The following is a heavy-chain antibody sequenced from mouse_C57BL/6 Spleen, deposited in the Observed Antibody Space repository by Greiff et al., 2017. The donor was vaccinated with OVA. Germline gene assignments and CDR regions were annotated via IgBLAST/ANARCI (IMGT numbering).Heavy chain of an antibody. CDR3: ARQSLTTVLDY. Sequence: EVQVVESGGDLVKPGGSLKLSCAASGFTFSSYGMSWVRQTPDKRLEWVATISSGGSYTYYPDSVKGRFTISRDNAKNTLYLQMSSLKSEDTAMYYCARQSLTTVLDYWGQGTTLTVSS. D-gene: IGHD1-1*01. J-gene: IGHJ2*01. CDR1: GFTFSSYG. V-gene: IGHV5-6*01. CDR2: ISSGGSYT.